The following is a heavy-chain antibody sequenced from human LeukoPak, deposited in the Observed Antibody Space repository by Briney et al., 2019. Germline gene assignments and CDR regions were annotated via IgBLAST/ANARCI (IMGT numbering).Heavy chain of an antibody. V-gene: IGHV3-7*01. CDR1: GFTFSSYW. Sequence: PGGSLRLSCAASGFTFSSYWMSWVRQAPGKGLEWVANIKQDGSEKYYVDSVKGRFTISRDNAKNSLYLQMNSLRAEDTAVYYCERDRRTVTTFDYWCQGTLVTVSS. CDR2: IKQDGSEK. D-gene: IGHD4-17*01. J-gene: IGHJ4*02. CDR3: ERDRRTVTTFDY.